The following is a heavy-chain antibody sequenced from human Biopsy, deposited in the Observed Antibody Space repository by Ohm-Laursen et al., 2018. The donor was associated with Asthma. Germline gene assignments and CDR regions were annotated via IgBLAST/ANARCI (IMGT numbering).Heavy chain of an antibody. CDR3: AKEVFPGWELRRGPDS. J-gene: IGHJ4*02. Sequence: SLRLSCSASGFTFSRFGMEWVRQAPGKGLEWVALISYEGSNKHYAESVKGRITISRDNSRNTLHLEMNSLRAEDTAVYFCAKEVFPGWELRRGPDSWGQGTLVTVSS. D-gene: IGHD1-26*01. V-gene: IGHV3-30*18. CDR2: ISYEGSNK. CDR1: GFTFSRFG.